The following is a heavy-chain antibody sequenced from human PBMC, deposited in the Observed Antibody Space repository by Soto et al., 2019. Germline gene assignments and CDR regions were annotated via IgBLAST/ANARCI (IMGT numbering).Heavy chain of an antibody. CDR2: FRSSGDDGTT. CDR1: GFTFSSYS. V-gene: IGHV3-23*01. CDR3: AKKVNSGPGSQYFDY. Sequence: EVQLLESGGGLVQPGGSLRLSCAASGFTFSSYSMSWVRQAPGKRLEWVSGFRSSGDDGTTYYADSVKGRFTISRDNSKNTLFLQMDNLRAEDTAIYYCAKKVNSGPGSQYFDYWGQGTLVTVSS. J-gene: IGHJ4*02. D-gene: IGHD3-10*01.